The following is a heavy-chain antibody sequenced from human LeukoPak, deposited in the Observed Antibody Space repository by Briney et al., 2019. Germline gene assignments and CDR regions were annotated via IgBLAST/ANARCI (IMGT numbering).Heavy chain of an antibody. J-gene: IGHJ6*02. CDR1: GYTFTGYY. V-gene: IGHV1-2*04. CDR3: ARDLGPPGYYYGMDV. D-gene: IGHD3-10*01. Sequence: ASVKVSCKASGYTFTGYYVHWVRQAPGQGLEWMGWINPNSGGTNYAQKFQGWVTMTRDTSISTAYMELSRLRSDDTAVYYCARDLGPPGYYYGMDVWGQGTTVTVSS. CDR2: INPNSGGT.